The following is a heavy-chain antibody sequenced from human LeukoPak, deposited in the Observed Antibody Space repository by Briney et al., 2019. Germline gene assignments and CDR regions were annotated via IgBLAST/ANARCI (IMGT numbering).Heavy chain of an antibody. CDR2: ISSSSSYI. CDR3: ARDAVAGTLRYYYYMDV. CDR1: GFTFSSYS. V-gene: IGHV3-21*01. Sequence: GGSLRLSCAASGFTFSSYSMNWVRQATRKRLECVSSISSSSSYIYYADSVKGRFTISRDNAKNSLYLQMNSLRAEDTAVYYCARDAVAGTLRYYYYMDVWGKGTTVTVSS. J-gene: IGHJ6*03. D-gene: IGHD6-19*01.